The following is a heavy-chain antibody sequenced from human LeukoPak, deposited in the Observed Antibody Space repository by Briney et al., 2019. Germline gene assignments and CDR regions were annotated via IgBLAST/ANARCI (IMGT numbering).Heavy chain of an antibody. D-gene: IGHD2-2*01. CDR1: GFTFSDYC. V-gene: IGHV3-30*02. J-gene: IGHJ4*02. CDR2: IRDGGSNK. Sequence: GGSLRLSCAASGFTFSDYCMTWVRQAPGKGLNWVAFIRDGGSNKYYADSVKGRFTISRDNSKNMLYLQMNSLRTEDTAVYYCARDEGTSYLSSFDYWGQGTLVTVSS. CDR3: ARDEGTSYLSSFDY.